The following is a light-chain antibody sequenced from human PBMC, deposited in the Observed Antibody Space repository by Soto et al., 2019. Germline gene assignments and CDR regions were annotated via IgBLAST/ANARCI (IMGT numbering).Light chain of an antibody. CDR2: GAS. CDR3: QQYGSSPRT. J-gene: IGKJ1*01. CDR1: QSVSSSY. V-gene: IGKV3-20*01. Sequence: EIVLTQSPCTLSLSPGERATLSCRASQSVSSSYLAWYQQKPGQAPMLLIYGASSSATCIPDRFSGSGSGTDFTLTISRLEPEDFAVYYCQQYGSSPRTFGQGTKVEIK.